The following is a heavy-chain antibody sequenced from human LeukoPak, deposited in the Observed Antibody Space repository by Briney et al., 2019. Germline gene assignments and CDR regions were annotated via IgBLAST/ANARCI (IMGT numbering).Heavy chain of an antibody. V-gene: IGHV4-59*08. CDR2: IYYSGNT. J-gene: IGHJ4*02. CDR1: GDSISSYY. CDR3: ARIRIAAAGYFFDY. Sequence: PSETLSLTCTVPGDSISSYYWSWIRQPPGKGQEWIGYIYYSGNTNYNPSVKSRVTISVDTSKNQFSLKLSSVTAADTAVYYCARIRIAAAGYFFDYWGQGTLVTVSS. D-gene: IGHD6-13*01.